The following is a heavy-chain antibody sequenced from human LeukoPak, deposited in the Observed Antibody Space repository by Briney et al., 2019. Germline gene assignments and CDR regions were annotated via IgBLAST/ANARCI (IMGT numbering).Heavy chain of an antibody. V-gene: IGHV3-30-3*02. CDR2: ISYDGSNK. Sequence: GGSLRLSCAASGFTFSSYAMHRVRQAPGKGLEWVAVISYDGSNKYYADSVKGRFTISRDNSKNTLYLQMNSLRAEDTAVYYCAKTEMATTNNYYYYGMDVWGQGTTVTVSS. D-gene: IGHD5-24*01. CDR3: AKTEMATTNNYYYYGMDV. CDR1: GFTFSSYA. J-gene: IGHJ6*02.